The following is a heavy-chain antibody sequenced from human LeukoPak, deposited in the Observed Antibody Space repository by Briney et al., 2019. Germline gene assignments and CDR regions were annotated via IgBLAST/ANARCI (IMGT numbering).Heavy chain of an antibody. Sequence: ETLSLTCTVSGGSISISNYYWGWIRQPPGRGLEWFGSIYYSGSTYYNPSLKSRVSISVDTSKNQFSLKLSSVTAADTAVYYCARHRHSHHYDYWGQGTLVTVSS. CDR2: IYYSGST. D-gene: IGHD5-18*01. V-gene: IGHV4-39*01. CDR3: ARHRHSHHYDY. CDR1: GGSISISNYY. J-gene: IGHJ4*02.